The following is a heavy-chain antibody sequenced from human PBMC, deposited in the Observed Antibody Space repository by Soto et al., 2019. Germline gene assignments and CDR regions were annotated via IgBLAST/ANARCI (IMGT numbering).Heavy chain of an antibody. D-gene: IGHD2-15*01. J-gene: IGHJ4*02. CDR3: AKCGILSPLFDY. CDR2: ISGSGGST. Sequence: GGSLRLSCAASGFTFSSYAMSWVRQAPGKGLEWVSAISGSGGSTYYADSVKGRFTISRDNSKNTLYLQMNSLRAEDTTVYYCAKCGILSPLFDYWGQGTLVTVSS. V-gene: IGHV3-23*01. CDR1: GFTFSSYA.